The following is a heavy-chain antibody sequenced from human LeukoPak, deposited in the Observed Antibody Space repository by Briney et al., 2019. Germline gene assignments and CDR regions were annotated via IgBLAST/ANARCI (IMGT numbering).Heavy chain of an antibody. D-gene: IGHD6-19*01. CDR3: ARSVVRAGAGTWGGGPYYFDY. V-gene: IGHV4-59*01. Sequence: SETLSLTCTVSGGSISSYYWSWIRQPPGKGLEWIGYIYYSGSTNYNPSLKSRVTISVDTSKNQFSLKLSSVTAADTAVYYCARSVVRAGAGTWGGGPYYFDYWGQGTLVTVSS. CDR2: IYYSGST. CDR1: GGSISSYY. J-gene: IGHJ4*02.